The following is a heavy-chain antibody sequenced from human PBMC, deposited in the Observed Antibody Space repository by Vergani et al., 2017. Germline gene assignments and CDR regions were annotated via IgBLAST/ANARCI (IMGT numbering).Heavy chain of an antibody. CDR3: AKGGEYSGYDPYYYMDV. CDR2: ISYDGSNK. J-gene: IGHJ6*03. Sequence: QVQLVESGGGVVQPGRSLRLSCAASGFTFSSYGMHWVRQAPGKGLEWVAVISYDGSNKYYADSVKGRFTISRDKSKNTLYLQMNSLRAEDTAVYYCAKGGEYSGYDPYYYMDVWGKGTTVTVSS. V-gene: IGHV3-30*18. CDR1: GFTFSSYG. D-gene: IGHD5-12*01.